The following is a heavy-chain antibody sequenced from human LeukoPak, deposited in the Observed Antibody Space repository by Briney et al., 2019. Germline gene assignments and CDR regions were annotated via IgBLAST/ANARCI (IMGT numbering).Heavy chain of an antibody. CDR1: GFTFSGSA. Sequence: GGSLKLSCAASGFTFSGSAMHWVRQASGKGLEWVGRIRSKANSYATAYAASVKGRFTISRDDSKNTAYLQTNSLKTEDTAVYYCTTSSGWQNWGQGTLVTVSS. D-gene: IGHD6-19*01. V-gene: IGHV3-73*01. J-gene: IGHJ4*02. CDR2: IRSKANSYAT. CDR3: TTSSGWQN.